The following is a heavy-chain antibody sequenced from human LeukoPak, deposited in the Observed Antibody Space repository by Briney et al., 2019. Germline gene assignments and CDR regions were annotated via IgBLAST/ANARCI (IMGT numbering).Heavy chain of an antibody. CDR3: ARVPPAAIPNWYFDL. V-gene: IGHV1-69*05. Sequence: GASVKVSCKASGGTFSSYAISWMRQAPGQGLEWMGGIIPIFGTANYAQKFQGRVTITTDESTSTAYMELSSLRSEDTAVYYCARVPPAAIPNWYFDLWGRGTLVTVSS. CDR2: IIPIFGTA. CDR1: GGTFSSYA. D-gene: IGHD2-2*01. J-gene: IGHJ2*01.